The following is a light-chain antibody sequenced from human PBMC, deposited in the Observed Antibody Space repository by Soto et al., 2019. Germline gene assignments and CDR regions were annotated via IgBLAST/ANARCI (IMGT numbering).Light chain of an antibody. CDR3: CSYAGISTLV. CDR1: SSDVGTYNL. J-gene: IGLJ3*02. CDR2: EGT. V-gene: IGLV2-23*01. Sequence: QSVLTQPASVSGSPGQSITISCTGTSSDVGTYNLVSWYQQHPGRAPKLIIPEGTKRPSGVSNRFSGSKSANTASLTISGLQAEDEAHYYCCSYAGISTLVFGGGTKVTVL.